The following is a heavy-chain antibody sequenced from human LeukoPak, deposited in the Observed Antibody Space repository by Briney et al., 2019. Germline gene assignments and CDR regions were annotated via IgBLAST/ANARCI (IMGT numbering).Heavy chain of an antibody. D-gene: IGHD2-15*01. Sequence: GRSLRLSCAASGFTFSSYGMHWVSQAPGKGLEWVAVISYDGSNKYYADSVKGRFTISRDNSKNTLYLQMNSLRAEDTAVYYCAKGSRIVVVVAADYWGQGTLVTVSS. V-gene: IGHV3-30*18. CDR2: ISYDGSNK. CDR1: GFTFSSYG. CDR3: AKGSRIVVVVAADY. J-gene: IGHJ4*02.